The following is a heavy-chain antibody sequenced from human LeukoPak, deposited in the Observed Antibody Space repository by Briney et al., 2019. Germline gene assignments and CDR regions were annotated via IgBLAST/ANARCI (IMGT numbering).Heavy chain of an antibody. CDR1: GYTFTSYA. V-gene: IGHV7-4-1*02. J-gene: IGHJ5*02. Sequence: ASVKVSCNASGYTFTSYAMNWVRQAPGQGLEWMGWINTNTGNPTYAQGFTGRFVFSLDTSVSTAYLQISSLKAEDTAVYYCAREYYDILTGYYNWFDPWGQGTLVTVSS. D-gene: IGHD3-9*01. CDR3: AREYYDILTGYYNWFDP. CDR2: INTNTGNP.